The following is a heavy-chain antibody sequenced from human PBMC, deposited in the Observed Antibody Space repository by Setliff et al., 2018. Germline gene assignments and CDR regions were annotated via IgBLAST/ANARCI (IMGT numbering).Heavy chain of an antibody. J-gene: IGHJ4*02. CDR1: SGSLSISNSY. V-gene: IGHV4-39*07. CDR3: ARVGDHQTYSSGWYLDY. CDR2: IYHSGST. D-gene: IGHD6-19*01. Sequence: SETLSLTCTVSSGSLSISNSYWGWIRQPPGKGLEWIGSIYHSGSTYYNPSLKSRVTISVDTSKNQFSLKLSSVTAADTAVYYCARVGDHQTYSSGWYLDYWGQGTLVTVSS.